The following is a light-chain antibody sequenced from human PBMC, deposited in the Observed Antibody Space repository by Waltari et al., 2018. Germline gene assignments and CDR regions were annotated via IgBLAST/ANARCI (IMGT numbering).Light chain of an antibody. J-gene: IGLJ3*02. Sequence: QSVVTQPPSASGTPGQRVPISCSGSSSNIKGHTVIWYQHIPEKAPTLLIYSNSHRRAGVPDRFSASKSGTSASLAITGLQSEDEGDYYCVVWDDSLKSWVIGGGTKLTVL. CDR1: SSNIKGHT. CDR2: SNS. CDR3: VVWDDSLKSWV. V-gene: IGLV1-44*01.